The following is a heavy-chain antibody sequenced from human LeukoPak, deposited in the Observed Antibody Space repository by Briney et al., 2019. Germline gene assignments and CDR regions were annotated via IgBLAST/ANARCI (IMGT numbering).Heavy chain of an antibody. D-gene: IGHD2-2*01. CDR2: IIPILGIA. CDR3: ARGVVPAAIPPFV. V-gene: IGHV1-69*04. J-gene: IGHJ6*02. CDR1: GGTFSSYA. Sequence: SVKVSCTASGGTFSSYAISWVRQAPGQGLAWMGRIIPILGIANYAQKFQGRVTITADKSTSTAYMELSSLRSGDTAVYYCARGVVPAAIPPFVWGQGTTVTVSS.